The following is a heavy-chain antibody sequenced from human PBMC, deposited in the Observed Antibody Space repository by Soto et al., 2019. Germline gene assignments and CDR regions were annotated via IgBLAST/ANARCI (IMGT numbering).Heavy chain of an antibody. CDR3: ARGSEEKLDAKEMWFDP. D-gene: IGHD6-13*01. Sequence: QVQLQESGPGLVKPSQTLSLTCTVSIGSITRSDYYWSWIRQPPGKGLEWIGYIYYSGSAYYNPSPKSPVFIAVDTSKNQSSLNLNSVTAADTAVYYCARGSEEKLDAKEMWFDPWGQGTLVTVSS. CDR2: IYYSGSA. J-gene: IGHJ5*02. V-gene: IGHV4-30-4*01. CDR1: IGSITRSDYY.